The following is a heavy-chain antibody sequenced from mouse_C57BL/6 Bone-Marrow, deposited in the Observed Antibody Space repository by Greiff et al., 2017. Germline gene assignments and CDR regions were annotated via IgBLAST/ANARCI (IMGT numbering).Heavy chain of an antibody. Sequence: EVHLVESGGGLVKPGGSLKLSCAASGFTFSSYAMSWVRQTPDKRLEWVATVSDGGSYTYYPDNVKGRVTISRDNAKNNLYLQMSHLKSEDTAMYYCARDRRAYYSNWNYFDYWGQGTTLTVSS. CDR1: GFTFSSYA. J-gene: IGHJ2*01. CDR3: ARDRRAYYSNWNYFDY. V-gene: IGHV5-4*01. D-gene: IGHD2-5*01. CDR2: VSDGGSYT.